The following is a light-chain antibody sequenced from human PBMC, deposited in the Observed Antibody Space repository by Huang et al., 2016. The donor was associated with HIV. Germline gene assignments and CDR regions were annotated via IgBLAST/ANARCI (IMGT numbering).Light chain of an antibody. Sequence: DIQLTQSPPSLSASVGDSVTIACRASQNVNTYLNWYQQKPGQAPSLLIFAASRLRRGVPSRFSGSGSGTEFTLTISSLQLEDFATYYCQQRFSTTITFGQGTRLDIK. CDR3: QQRFSTTIT. CDR1: QNVNTY. J-gene: IGKJ5*01. V-gene: IGKV1-39*01. CDR2: AAS.